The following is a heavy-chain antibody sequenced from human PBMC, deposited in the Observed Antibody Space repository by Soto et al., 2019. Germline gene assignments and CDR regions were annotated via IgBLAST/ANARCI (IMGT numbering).Heavy chain of an antibody. CDR2: ISGSGGST. Sequence: PGGSLRLSCAASGFTFSNAWMSWVRQAPGKGPEWVSAISGSGGSTYYADSVKGRFTISRDNSKNTLYLQMNSLRAEDTAVYYCAKASYEGNYYYGMDVWGQGTTVTVSS. J-gene: IGHJ6*02. V-gene: IGHV3-23*01. CDR3: AKASYEGNYYYGMDV. D-gene: IGHD5-12*01. CDR1: GFTFSNAW.